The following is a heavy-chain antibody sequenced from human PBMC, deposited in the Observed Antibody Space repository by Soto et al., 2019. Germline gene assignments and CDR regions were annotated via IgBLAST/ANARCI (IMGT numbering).Heavy chain of an antibody. CDR3: ARAYSGSYSRWFDP. CDR2: IIPIFGTA. V-gene: IGHV1-69*06. J-gene: IGHJ5*02. Sequence: QVQLVQSGAEVKKPGASVKVSCKASGYTFTSYYMHWVRQAPGQGLEWMGGIIPIFGTANYAQKFQGRVTITADKSTSTAYMELSSLRSEDTAVYYCARAYSGSYSRWFDPWGQGTLVTVSS. D-gene: IGHD1-26*01. CDR1: GYTFTSYY.